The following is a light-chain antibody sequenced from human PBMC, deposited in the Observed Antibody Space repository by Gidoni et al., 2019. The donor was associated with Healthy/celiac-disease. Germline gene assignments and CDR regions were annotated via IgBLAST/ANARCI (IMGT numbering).Light chain of an antibody. CDR1: QSVLYSSNNNNY. Sequence: DIVMTKFPAHLAVSLRGRATINCKSNQSVLYSSNNNNYLAWYQQKPGQPAKLLIYWASTRDSVVADRFSGSGSGTVSTLTISILHADDVAFYYCQQYYSTPRTFGQGTKLEIK. CDR3: QQYYSTPRT. CDR2: WAS. J-gene: IGKJ2*01. V-gene: IGKV4-1*01.